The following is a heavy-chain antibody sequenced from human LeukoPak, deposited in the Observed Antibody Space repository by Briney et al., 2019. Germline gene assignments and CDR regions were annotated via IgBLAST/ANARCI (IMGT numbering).Heavy chain of an antibody. CDR3: ARSGYDLKDYYYGMDV. D-gene: IGHD5-12*01. V-gene: IGHV1-18*01. CDR2: ISAYNGNT. CDR1: GYTFTSYG. J-gene: IGHJ6*02. Sequence: ASVKVSCKASGYTFTSYGISWVRQAPGQGLEWMGWISAYNGNTNYAQKLQGRVTMTTDTSTSTAHMELRSLRSDDTAVYYCARSGYDLKDYYYGMDVWGQGTTVTVSS.